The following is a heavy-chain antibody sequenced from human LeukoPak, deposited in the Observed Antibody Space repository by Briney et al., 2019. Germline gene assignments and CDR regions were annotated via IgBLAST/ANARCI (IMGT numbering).Heavy chain of an antibody. D-gene: IGHD6-13*01. V-gene: IGHV4-59*01. CDR1: GDSMKNYY. CDR2: IHDTRGT. Sequence: SETLSLTCTVSGDSMKNYYWAWIRQPPGKGLEWIGYIHDTRGTNYNPYLKSRVTMSLDASKNHFSLSLKSVTAADTAVYFCAGGIGYATSPADHLGQGTLVIVSS. CDR3: AGGIGYATSPADH. J-gene: IGHJ5*02.